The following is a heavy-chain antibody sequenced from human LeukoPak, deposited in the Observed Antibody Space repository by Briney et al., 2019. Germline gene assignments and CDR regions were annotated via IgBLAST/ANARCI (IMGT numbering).Heavy chain of an antibody. D-gene: IGHD3-16*01. CDR2: ISAYNGNT. CDR1: GYTFTSYG. V-gene: IGHV1-18*01. J-gene: IGHJ6*03. CDR3: ARPSAVLGGPLGYMDV. Sequence: ASVKVSCKASGYTFTSYGISWVRQAPGQGLEWMGWISAYNGNTNYAQKLQGRVTMTTDTSTSTAYMELRSLRSDDTAVYYWARPSAVLGGPLGYMDVWGKGTTVTASS.